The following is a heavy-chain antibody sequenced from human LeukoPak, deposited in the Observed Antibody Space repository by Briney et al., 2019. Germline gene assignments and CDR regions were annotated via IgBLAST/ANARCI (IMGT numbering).Heavy chain of an antibody. CDR1: GDSISHYY. D-gene: IGHD1-26*01. CDR2: MFTSGST. V-gene: IGHV4-4*07. CDR3: ARGVRSQYSGSYYADY. Sequence: SETLSLTCTVSGDSISHYYWSWIRQPAGKGLEWIGRMFTSGSTNYNPSLKSRVTMSFDTSKNQFSLNLSSVTAADTGVYYCARGVRSQYSGSYYADYWGQGTLVTVSS. J-gene: IGHJ4*02.